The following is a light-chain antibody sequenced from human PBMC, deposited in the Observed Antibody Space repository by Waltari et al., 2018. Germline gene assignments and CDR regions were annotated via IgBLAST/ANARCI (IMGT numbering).Light chain of an antibody. CDR2: DAS. J-gene: IGKJ3*01. V-gene: IGKV3-11*01. CDR3: QPRSTSFT. Sequence: EIVLTQSPATLSLSPGERATLSCRASQSISSYLAWYQQKPGQAPRLLIYDASTRATGIPARFSGSGSVTDFTLTISSLEPEDFALYYCQPRSTSFTFGPGTRVDVK. CDR1: QSISSY.